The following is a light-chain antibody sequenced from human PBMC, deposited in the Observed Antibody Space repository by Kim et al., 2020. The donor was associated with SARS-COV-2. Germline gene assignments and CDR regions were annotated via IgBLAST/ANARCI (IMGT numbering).Light chain of an antibody. CDR1: QDISNY. J-gene: IGKJ2*01. V-gene: IGKV1-33*01. CDR3: QHYDSLPPYT. Sequence: SVGDRVTITCQASQDISNYLNWYQQKPGKAPKLLIYDASNLKTGVPSRFSGSGSGTDFTFTISSLQPEDIATYYCQHYDSLPPYTFGQGTKLEI. CDR2: DAS.